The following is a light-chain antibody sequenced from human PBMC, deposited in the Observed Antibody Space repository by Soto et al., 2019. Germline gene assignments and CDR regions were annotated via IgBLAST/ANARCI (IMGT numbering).Light chain of an antibody. Sequence: QPALTQPPAASGSPGQSVTISCTGTSSDVGDYNYVSWYQQHPGRAPKLMIYEVNKRPSGVPDRFSGSKSGNTASLTVSGLQAEDEADYYCSSYAGKGVFGGGTKLTVL. CDR2: EVN. CDR3: SSYAGKGV. V-gene: IGLV2-8*01. CDR1: SSDVGDYNY. J-gene: IGLJ2*01.